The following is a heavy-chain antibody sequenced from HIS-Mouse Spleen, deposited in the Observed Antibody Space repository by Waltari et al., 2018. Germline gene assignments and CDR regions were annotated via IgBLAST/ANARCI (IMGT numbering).Heavy chain of an antibody. D-gene: IGHD6-13*01. Sequence: QVQLQESGPGLVKPSETLSLTCTVSGYSISSCYYWGWIRQPPGKGLEWIGSIYHSGSTYYNPSLKSRVTISVDTSKNQFSLKLSSVTAADTAVYYCGSLAGTDYYYGMDVWGQGTTVTVSS. V-gene: IGHV4-38-2*02. CDR3: GSLAGTDYYYGMDV. J-gene: IGHJ6*02. CDR2: IYHSGST. CDR1: GYSISSCYY.